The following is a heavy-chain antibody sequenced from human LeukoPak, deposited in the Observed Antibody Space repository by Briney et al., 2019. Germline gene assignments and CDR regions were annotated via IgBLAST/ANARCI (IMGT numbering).Heavy chain of an antibody. V-gene: IGHV3-23*01. CDR1: GFTFSRYS. J-gene: IGHJ4*02. CDR3: AKDRPYYFDY. Sequence: GGSLRLSCAASGFTFSRYSMSWVRQAPGKGLESVSAISGSGGSTYYEESVRGRFTISRDNSKNTLYLKMNSLRAEDTAVYYCAKDRPYYFDYWGQGTLVTVSS. CDR2: ISGSGGST.